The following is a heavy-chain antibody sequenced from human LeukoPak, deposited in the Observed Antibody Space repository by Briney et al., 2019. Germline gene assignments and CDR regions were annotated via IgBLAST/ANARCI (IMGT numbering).Heavy chain of an antibody. CDR3: ASYDFWSGWNAFDI. CDR2: IYYSGST. D-gene: IGHD3-3*01. J-gene: IGHJ3*02. V-gene: IGHV4-59*01. CDR1: GGSISSYY. Sequence: SETLSLTCTVSGGSISSYYWSWIRQPPGKGLERIGYIYYSGSTNYNPSLKSRVTISVDTSKNQFSLKLSSVTAADTAVYYCASYDFWSGWNAFDIWGQGTMVTVSS.